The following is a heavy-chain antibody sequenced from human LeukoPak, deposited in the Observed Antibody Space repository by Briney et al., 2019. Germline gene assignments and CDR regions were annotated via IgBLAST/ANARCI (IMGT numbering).Heavy chain of an antibody. CDR1: GYTLTELS. V-gene: IGHV1-24*01. CDR3: ATAGYYGSGSFDY. J-gene: IGHJ4*02. CDR2: FDPEDGET. D-gene: IGHD3-10*01. Sequence: GASVKVSCKVSGYTLTELSMHWVRQAPGKELEWMGGFDPEDGETIYAQKFQGRVTMTEDTSTDTAYMELSSLRSEDTAVYYCATAGYYGSGSFDYWGQGTLVTVSS.